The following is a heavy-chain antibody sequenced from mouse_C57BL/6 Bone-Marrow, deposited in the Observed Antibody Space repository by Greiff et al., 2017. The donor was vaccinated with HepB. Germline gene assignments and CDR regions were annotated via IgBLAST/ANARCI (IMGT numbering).Heavy chain of an antibody. CDR2: IDPSDSYT. CDR3: ARGYGSSGDYYAMDY. V-gene: IGHV1-69*01. Sequence: QVQLQQPGAELVMPGASVKLSCNASGYTFTSYWMHWVKQRPGQGLEWIGEIDPSDSYTNYNQKFKGKSTLTVDKSSSTAYMQLSSLTSEDSAVYYCARGYGSSGDYYAMDYWGQGTSVTVSS. CDR1: GYTFTSYW. J-gene: IGHJ4*01. D-gene: IGHD1-1*01.